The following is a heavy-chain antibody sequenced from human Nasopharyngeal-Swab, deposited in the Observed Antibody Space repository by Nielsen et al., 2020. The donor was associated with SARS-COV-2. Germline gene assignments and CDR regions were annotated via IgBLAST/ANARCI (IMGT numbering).Heavy chain of an antibody. CDR3: AKEDCSGRSCKSGAFDM. CDR2: ISAGVGRA. J-gene: IGHJ3*02. D-gene: IGHD2-15*01. Sequence: GESLKISCAASGFTFINYAMNWVRQAPGKGLEWVSGISAGVGRALYADSVKGRFTISKDISKNTLYLQMNSLRAEDTAVYYCAKEDCSGRSCKSGAFDMWGQGTMVTVSS. V-gene: IGHV3-23*01. CDR1: GFTFINYA.